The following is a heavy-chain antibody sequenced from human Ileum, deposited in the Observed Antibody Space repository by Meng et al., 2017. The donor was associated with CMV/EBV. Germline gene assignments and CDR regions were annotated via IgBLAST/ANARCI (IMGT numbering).Heavy chain of an antibody. CDR2: ISYDGSNQ. Sequence: GGSLRLSCAASGFTFSDYTMHWVRQAPGKGPEWVSDISYDGSNQHYTDSVKGRFTTSRDNSKNTLYLQMNSLRTEDTAVYYCAKGGGWVIGWGQGTLVTVSS. CDR3: AKGGGWVIG. D-gene: IGHD2/OR15-2a*01. V-gene: IGHV3-30*04. J-gene: IGHJ4*02. CDR1: GFTFSDYT.